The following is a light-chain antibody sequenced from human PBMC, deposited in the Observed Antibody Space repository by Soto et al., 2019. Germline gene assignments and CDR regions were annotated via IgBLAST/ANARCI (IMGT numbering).Light chain of an antibody. Sequence: IQMTQSPSSLSACVGDRVTITCQASQDISNYLNWYQQKPGKAPKLLIYDASNLETGVPSRFSGSGSGTDFTFTISSLQPEDIATYYCQQYDNLPFGGGTKVEIK. V-gene: IGKV1-33*01. J-gene: IGKJ4*01. CDR3: QQYDNLP. CDR1: QDISNY. CDR2: DAS.